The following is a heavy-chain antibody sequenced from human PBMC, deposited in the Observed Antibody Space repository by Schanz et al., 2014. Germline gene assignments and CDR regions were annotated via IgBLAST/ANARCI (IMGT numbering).Heavy chain of an antibody. CDR2: IDPNGGAT. CDR1: GYTFIDYY. D-gene: IGHD5-12*01. Sequence: QVQLVQSGAELRKPGTSVKVSCKTSGYTFIDYYMHWVRQAPGQGLEWVGWIDPNGGATNHAQMLQGRVTMTRDTSISTAYMELSGLTSDDTAVYFCARDFSAYVGNYFDYWGQGTLVTVSS. CDR3: ARDFSAYVGNYFDY. J-gene: IGHJ4*02. V-gene: IGHV1-2*02.